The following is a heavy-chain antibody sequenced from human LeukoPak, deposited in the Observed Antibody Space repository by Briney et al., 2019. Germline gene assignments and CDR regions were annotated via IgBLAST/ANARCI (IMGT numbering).Heavy chain of an antibody. V-gene: IGHV1-46*01. Sequence: ASVKVSCKASGYTFTSYYMHWVRQAPGHGLEWMGIINPNGGSTTYAQKLQGRVTMTTDTSTSTAYMELRSLRSDDTAVYYCARGHSTLLYPGWTGLGYWGQGTLVTVSS. D-gene: IGHD3-3*01. J-gene: IGHJ4*02. CDR1: GYTFTSYY. CDR3: ARGHSTLLYPGWTGLGY. CDR2: INPNGGST.